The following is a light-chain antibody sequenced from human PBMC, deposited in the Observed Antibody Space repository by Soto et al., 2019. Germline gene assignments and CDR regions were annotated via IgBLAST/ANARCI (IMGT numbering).Light chain of an antibody. V-gene: IGKV3-20*01. CDR2: GAS. J-gene: IGKJ4*01. CDR3: QQYGSSIT. Sequence: EIVFTQPPGTLSFSPGERATLSCRASQNVYNNYIAWYQQKPGQAPRTVIYGASIRATGIPDRFSGSGSGTDFTLSISRLEPEDSAVYYCQQYGSSITLGGGTKVDIK. CDR1: QNVYNNY.